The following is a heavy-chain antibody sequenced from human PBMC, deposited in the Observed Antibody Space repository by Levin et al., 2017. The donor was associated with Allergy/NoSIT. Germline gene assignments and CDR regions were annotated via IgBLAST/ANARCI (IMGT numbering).Heavy chain of an antibody. J-gene: IGHJ4*02. CDR1: GFTFSSYA. CDR3: AREPGNDFWSGRTFDY. V-gene: IGHV3-30-3*01. CDR2: ISYDGSNK. D-gene: IGHD3-3*01. Sequence: GGSLRLSCAASGFTFSSYAMHWVRQAPGKGLEWVAVISYDGSNKYYADSVKGRFTISRDNSKNTLYLQMNSLRAEDTAVYYCAREPGNDFWSGRTFDYWGQGTLVTVSS.